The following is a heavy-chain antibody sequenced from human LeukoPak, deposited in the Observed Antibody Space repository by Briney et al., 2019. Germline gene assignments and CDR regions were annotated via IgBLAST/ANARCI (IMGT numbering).Heavy chain of an antibody. Sequence: SETLSLTCTVSGGSVTADNYFWSWTRQPPGEGLEWIGYIYYTAGSYYNPSLKSRVIMSIDASTNQFSLKLNSVTAADTAVYHCGRGLRYSESYVVEYWGLGTPVTVSS. J-gene: IGHJ4*02. V-gene: IGHV4-30-4*08. CDR3: GRGLRYSESYVVEY. D-gene: IGHD1-26*01. CDR1: GGSVTADNYF. CDR2: IYYTAGS.